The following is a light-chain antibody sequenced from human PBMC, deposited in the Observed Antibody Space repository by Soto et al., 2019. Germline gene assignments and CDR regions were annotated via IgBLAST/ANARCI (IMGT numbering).Light chain of an antibody. J-gene: IGKJ5*01. CDR2: GAS. V-gene: IGKV1-39*01. CDR3: QQYNNWPPIT. CDR1: QSISSY. Sequence: DIQMTQSPSSLSASVGDRVTITCRSSQSISSYLNWYQQKPGKAPKLLIYGASTRATGIPARFSGSGSGTEFTLTIGSLQSEDFAVYYCQQYNNWPPITFGQGTRLEIK.